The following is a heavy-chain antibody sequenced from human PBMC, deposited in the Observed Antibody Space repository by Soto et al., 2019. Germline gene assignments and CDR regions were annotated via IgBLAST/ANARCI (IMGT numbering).Heavy chain of an antibody. Sequence: SETLSLTCTVSGGSLSSSDYFWGWIRQPPGKGLEWIGSFLYTGSTYYTPSLKSRVTISVDTAKNQFSLKLTSVTAADTAIYYCARHYSGGWYWLFWGQGTLVTVSS. J-gene: IGHJ4*03. CDR2: FLYTGST. CDR1: GGSLSSSDYF. D-gene: IGHD6-19*01. CDR3: ARHYSGGWYWLF. V-gene: IGHV4-39*01.